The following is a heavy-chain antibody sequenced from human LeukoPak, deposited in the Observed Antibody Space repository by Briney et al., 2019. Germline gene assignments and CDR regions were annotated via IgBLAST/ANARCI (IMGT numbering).Heavy chain of an antibody. J-gene: IGHJ4*02. V-gene: IGHV3-48*01. Sequence: GGSLRLSCAASGFTFSSYSMNWVRQAPGKGLEWVSYISSSSSTIYYADSVKGRFTISRDNAKNSLYLQMNSLRAEDTAVYYCARAERYCTNGVCFDGDYWGQGTLVTVSS. CDR3: ARAERYCTNGVCFDGDY. CDR2: ISSSSSTI. CDR1: GFTFSSYS. D-gene: IGHD2-8*01.